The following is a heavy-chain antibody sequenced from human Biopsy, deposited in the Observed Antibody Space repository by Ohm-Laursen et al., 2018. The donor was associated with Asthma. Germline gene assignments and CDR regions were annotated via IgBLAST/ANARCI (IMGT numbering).Heavy chain of an antibody. V-gene: IGHV1-3*01. CDR3: ARTYYDFLTGQVNDVFAI. CDR1: GYTFINYA. Sequence: ASVKVSCKASGYTFINYAIHWVRQAPGQRLEWMGWINAGNGNTKYSQKFQGRVTTIRDTSASTAYMDLSSLRSEDTAVYYCARTYYDFLTGQVNDVFAIWGQGTMVTVSS. J-gene: IGHJ3*02. D-gene: IGHD3-9*01. CDR2: INAGNGNT.